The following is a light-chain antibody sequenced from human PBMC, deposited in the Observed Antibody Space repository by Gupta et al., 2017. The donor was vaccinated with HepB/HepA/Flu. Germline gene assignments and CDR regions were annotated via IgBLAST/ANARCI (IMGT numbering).Light chain of an antibody. V-gene: IGKV3-15*01. CDR3: QQYNNWPIGS. CDR2: GAS. CDR1: QTISNN. J-gene: IGKJ2*04. Sequence: EIVMTQSPATLSMSPGKRATLSCRASQTISNNLAWYQHKPGQTPRLLIYGASTRATGVPVRFSGSGSGTEFTLSITSLQSEDSAVYYCQQYNNWPIGSFGQWTKLEIK.